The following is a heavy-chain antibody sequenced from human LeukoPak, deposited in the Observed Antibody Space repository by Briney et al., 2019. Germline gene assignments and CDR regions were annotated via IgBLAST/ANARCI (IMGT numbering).Heavy chain of an antibody. Sequence: SETLSLTCTVPGGSISSYYWSWIRQPPGKGLEWIGYIYYSGSTNYNPSLKSRVTISVDTSKNQFSLELSSVTAADTAVYYCARRKRGGLLLIRVFDYWGQGTLVTVSS. CDR2: IYYSGST. CDR3: ARRKRGGLLLIRVFDY. D-gene: IGHD3-22*01. V-gene: IGHV4-59*08. J-gene: IGHJ4*02. CDR1: GGSISSYY.